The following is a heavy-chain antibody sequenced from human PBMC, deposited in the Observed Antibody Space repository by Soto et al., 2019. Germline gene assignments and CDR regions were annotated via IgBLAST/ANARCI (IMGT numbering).Heavy chain of an antibody. V-gene: IGHV3-23*01. Sequence: GGSLRLSCAASGFTFSSYAVSWVRQAPGKGLEWVSAISGSGGSTYYADSVKGRFTISRDNSKNTLYLQMNSLRAEDTAVYYCAKDLPPYSSGWYRVFDYWGQGTLVTVSS. CDR1: GFTFSSYA. D-gene: IGHD6-19*01. CDR2: ISGSGGST. J-gene: IGHJ4*02. CDR3: AKDLPPYSSGWYRVFDY.